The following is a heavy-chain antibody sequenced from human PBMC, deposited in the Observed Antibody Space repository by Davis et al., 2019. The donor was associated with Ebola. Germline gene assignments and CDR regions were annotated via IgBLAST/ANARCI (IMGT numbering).Heavy chain of an antibody. CDR3: ARDSAATLLGYYGMDV. D-gene: IGHD2-15*01. Sequence: GESLKISCAASGFTFYRYEMNWVRQAPGKGLEWVANIKQDGSEKYYVDSVKGRFTISRDNANNSLYLQMNSLRAEDTAVYYCARDSAATLLGYYGMDVWGQGTTVTVSS. V-gene: IGHV3-7*01. CDR1: GFTFYRYE. CDR2: IKQDGSEK. J-gene: IGHJ6*02.